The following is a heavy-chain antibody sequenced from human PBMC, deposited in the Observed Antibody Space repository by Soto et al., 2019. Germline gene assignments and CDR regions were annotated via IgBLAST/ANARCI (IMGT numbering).Heavy chain of an antibody. D-gene: IGHD3-22*01. CDR2: IWYDGSNK. V-gene: IGHV3-33*03. CDR3: AKTYYYDEGFY. CDR1: GFTFSSYG. J-gene: IGHJ4*02. Sequence: GGSLRLSCAASGFTFSSYGMHWVRQAPGKGLEWVAVIWYDGSNKYYADSVKGRFTISRDNSKNTLYLQMNSLRAEDTAVYYCAKTYYYDEGFYWGQGTLVTVSS.